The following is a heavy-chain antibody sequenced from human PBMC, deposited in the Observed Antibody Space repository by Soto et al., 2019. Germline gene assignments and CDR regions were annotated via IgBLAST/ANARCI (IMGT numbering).Heavy chain of an antibody. CDR2: IYYSGTT. CDR3: ARDPLLWFGDLNSYFYYGMDV. Sequence: SETLSLTCTVSGDSVTSGPYYWSWIRQPPGKGLERIGYIYYSGTTNYNSSLKSRVTISVDTSKNQFSLILRSVTAADTAVYYCARDPLLWFGDLNSYFYYGMDVWGQGTTVTVSS. D-gene: IGHD3-10*01. CDR1: GDSVTSGPYY. J-gene: IGHJ6*02. V-gene: IGHV4-61*01.